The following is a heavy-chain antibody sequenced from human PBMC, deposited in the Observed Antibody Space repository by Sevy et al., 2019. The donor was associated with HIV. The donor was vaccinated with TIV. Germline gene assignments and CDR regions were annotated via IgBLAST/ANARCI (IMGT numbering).Heavy chain of an antibody. J-gene: IGHJ6*02. CDR2: ISSSGSTI. CDR1: GFTFSDYY. V-gene: IGHV3-11*01. Sequence: GGSLILSCAASGFTFSDYYMSWIRQAPGKGLEWVSYISSSGSTIYYADSVKGRFTISRDNAKNSLYLQMNSLKTEDTAVYYCTTVGLEQPYYYGMDVWGQGTTVTVSS. D-gene: IGHD1-1*01. CDR3: TTVGLEQPYYYGMDV.